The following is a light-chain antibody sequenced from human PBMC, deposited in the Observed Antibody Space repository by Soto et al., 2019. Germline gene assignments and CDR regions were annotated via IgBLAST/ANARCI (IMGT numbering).Light chain of an antibody. CDR3: QQYGSSPET. CDR2: GAS. Sequence: EVVLTQSPGTLSLSAGERATLSCRASQSVTSNYLAWYQQKPGQAPRLLIYGASSRATGIPDRFSGSGSGTDFILTTSRLEPEDFAVYYCQQYGSSPETFGQGTKEEIK. J-gene: IGKJ1*01. V-gene: IGKV3-20*01. CDR1: QSVTSNY.